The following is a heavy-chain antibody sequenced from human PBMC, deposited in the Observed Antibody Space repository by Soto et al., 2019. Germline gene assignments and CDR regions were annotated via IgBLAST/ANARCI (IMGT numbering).Heavy chain of an antibody. V-gene: IGHV1-69*08. D-gene: IGHD2-2*01. CDR2: IIPIFGIA. CDR3: AREDRDRETGLVPAAIDGMDV. CDR1: AGTFSRYS. Sequence: QVQLVQSGAEVKKPGSSVKVSCKASAGTFSRYSITWVRQAPGHGLEWIGRIIPIFGIASYAQTFQGRVTIPADETTSTAYMELSSLRSDDTAVYYCAREDRDRETGLVPAAIDGMDVWGQGTTVSVSS. J-gene: IGHJ6*02.